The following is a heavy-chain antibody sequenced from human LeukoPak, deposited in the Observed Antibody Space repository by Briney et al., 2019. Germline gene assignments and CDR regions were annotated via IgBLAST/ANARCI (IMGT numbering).Heavy chain of an antibody. Sequence: GGSLRLSCAASGFTFSTYSMNWVRQAPGKGLEWVSYISSSSSTIYYADSVKGRFTISRDNAKNSLYLQMDSLRDENTAVYYCARASFQRWLQLGGDWGQGTLVTVSS. CDR2: ISSSSSTI. V-gene: IGHV3-48*02. CDR3: ARASFQRWLQLGGD. D-gene: IGHD5-24*01. CDR1: GFTFSTYS. J-gene: IGHJ4*02.